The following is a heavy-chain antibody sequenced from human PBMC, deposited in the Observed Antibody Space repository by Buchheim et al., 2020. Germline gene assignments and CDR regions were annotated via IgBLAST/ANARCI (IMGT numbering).Heavy chain of an antibody. CDR1: GFTFSSYY. V-gene: IGHV3-74*03. J-gene: IGHJ4*02. CDR3: GRDLGGVGSY. CDR2: SNPDGSDT. D-gene: IGHD3-3*01. Sequence: EVQLVESGGGLVQPGGSLRLSCAASGFTFSSYYMYWVRQAPGKGLVWVSRSNPDGSDTTNADSVKGRFTISRDNAKDTLYLQMNSLRAEDTAVYYCGRDLGGVGSYWGQGT.